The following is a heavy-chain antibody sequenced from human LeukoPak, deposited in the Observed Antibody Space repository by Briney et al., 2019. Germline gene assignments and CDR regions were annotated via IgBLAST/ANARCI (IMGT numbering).Heavy chain of an antibody. D-gene: IGHD3-10*01. CDR1: GFTVRSNY. CDR2: IYSWGST. J-gene: IGHJ4*02. V-gene: IGHV3-53*01. CDR3: ERGLMVRGVIITAFDY. Sequence: GGSLRLSCAASGFTVRSNYMSGVRQAPGKGRECGTDIYSWGSTYYPDSVKGRFTISRDNSKNTLYLQMNSLRAEDTAVYYCERGLMVRGVIITAFDYWGQGTLVTVSS.